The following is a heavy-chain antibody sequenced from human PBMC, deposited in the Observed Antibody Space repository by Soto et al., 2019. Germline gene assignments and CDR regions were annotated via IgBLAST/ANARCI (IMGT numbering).Heavy chain of an antibody. CDR1: GFTFSSYA. CDR3: AKDPLGYCSGGSCYPGYFDY. CDR2: ISGSGGST. Sequence: GGSLRLSCAASGFTFSSYAMSWVRQAPGKGLEWVSAISGSGGSTYYADSVKGRFTISRDNSKKKLYLQMNSLRAEDTAVYYCAKDPLGYCSGGSCYPGYFDYWGQGTLVTVSS. V-gene: IGHV3-23*01. J-gene: IGHJ4*02. D-gene: IGHD2-15*01.